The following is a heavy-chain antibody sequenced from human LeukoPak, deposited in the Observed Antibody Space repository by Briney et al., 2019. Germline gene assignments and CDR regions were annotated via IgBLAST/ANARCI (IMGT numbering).Heavy chain of an antibody. Sequence: PGGSLRLSCAASGFTFSSYGIHWVRQAPGKGLEWVAFIRYDGSNKYYADSVKGRFTISRDNAKNSLYLQMNSLRAEDTAVYYCARDDRGYYYNYYFDYWGQGTLVTVSS. D-gene: IGHD3-22*01. CDR3: ARDDRGYYYNYYFDY. V-gene: IGHV3-30*02. CDR2: IRYDGSNK. CDR1: GFTFSSYG. J-gene: IGHJ4*02.